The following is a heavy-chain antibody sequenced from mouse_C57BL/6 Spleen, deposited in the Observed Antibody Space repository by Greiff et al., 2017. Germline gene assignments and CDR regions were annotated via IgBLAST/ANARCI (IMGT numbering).Heavy chain of an antibody. J-gene: IGHJ1*03. CDR2: ILPGSGST. V-gene: IGHV1-9*01. Sequence: VQLQQSGAELMKPGASVTLSCKATGYTFTGYWIEWVKQRPGHGLEWIGEILPGSGSTNSNEKFKGKATFTADTSANTAYMQLSSLTTEDSAFYYCASRGFDVWGTGTTVTVSS. CDR1: GYTFTGYW. CDR3: ASRGFDV.